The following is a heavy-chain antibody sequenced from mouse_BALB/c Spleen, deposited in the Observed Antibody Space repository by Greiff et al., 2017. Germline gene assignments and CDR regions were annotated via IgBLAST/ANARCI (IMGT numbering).Heavy chain of an antibody. Sequence: VQLQQSGPELVKPGASVKISCKASGYAFSSSWMNWVKQRPGQGLEWIGRIYPGDGDTNYNGKFKGKATLTADKSSSTAYMQLSSLTSVDSAVYFCAIYGNYFAYWGQGTLVTVSA. D-gene: IGHD2-1*01. J-gene: IGHJ3*01. CDR2: IYPGDGDT. CDR1: GYAFSSSW. CDR3: AIYGNYFAY. V-gene: IGHV1-82*01.